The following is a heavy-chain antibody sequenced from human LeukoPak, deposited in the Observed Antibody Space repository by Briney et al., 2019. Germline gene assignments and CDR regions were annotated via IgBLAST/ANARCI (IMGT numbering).Heavy chain of an antibody. Sequence: PSETLSLTCTVSGGSISSYYWSWIRQPPGKGLEWIGYIYYSGSTNYNPSLKSRVTISVDTSKNQFSLKLSSVTAADTAVYYCAKAVDSRGYSSGWYYWGQGTLVTVSS. V-gene: IGHV4-59*01. J-gene: IGHJ4*02. CDR3: AKAVDSRGYSSGWYY. D-gene: IGHD6-19*01. CDR2: IYYSGST. CDR1: GGSISSYY.